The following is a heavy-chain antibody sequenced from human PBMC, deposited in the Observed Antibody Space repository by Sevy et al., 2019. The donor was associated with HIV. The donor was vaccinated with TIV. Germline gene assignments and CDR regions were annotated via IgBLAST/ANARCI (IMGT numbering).Heavy chain of an antibody. Sequence: GGSLRLSCAASGFTFSTYWMHWVRQAQGKGLVWVSRINSDGNYRSYVESVEGRFTISRDNAQNTLFLQMSSLRVEDTAVYYCARESRGSLEGFDIWGQGTMVTVSS. CDR3: ARESRGSLEGFDI. J-gene: IGHJ3*02. D-gene: IGHD1-26*01. CDR1: GFTFSTYW. CDR2: INSDGNYR. V-gene: IGHV3-74*01.